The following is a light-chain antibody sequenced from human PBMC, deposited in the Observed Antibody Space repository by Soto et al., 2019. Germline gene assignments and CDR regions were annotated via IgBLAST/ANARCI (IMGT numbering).Light chain of an antibody. CDR3: MLTYSGPWV. V-gene: IGLV7-46*01. CDR2: HTT. J-gene: IGLJ3*02. Sequence: QTVVTQEPSLTVSPGGTVTLTCGSSTGAVTSGHYAYWLQQKPGQAPRALIYHTTNTLSWTPARFSASLLGGKAALTLSGAQPEDEALYYRMLTYSGPWVFGGGTKVTVL. CDR1: TGAVTSGHY.